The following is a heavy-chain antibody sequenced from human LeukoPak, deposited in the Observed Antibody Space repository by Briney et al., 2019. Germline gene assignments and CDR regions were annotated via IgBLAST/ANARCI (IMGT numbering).Heavy chain of an antibody. J-gene: IGHJ4*02. CDR3: AREGNGYGGTLDY. CDR1: GGSISSGGYY. Sequence: SQTLSLTCTVSGGSISSGGYYWSWIRQPPGKGLEWIGYIYYSGSTNYNPSLKSRVTISVDTSKNQFSLKLSSVIAADTAVYYCAREGNGYGGTLDYWGQGTLVTVSS. CDR2: IYYSGST. V-gene: IGHV4-61*08. D-gene: IGHD4-23*01.